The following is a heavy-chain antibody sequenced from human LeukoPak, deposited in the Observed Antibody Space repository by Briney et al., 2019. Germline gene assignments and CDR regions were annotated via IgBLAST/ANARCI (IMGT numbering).Heavy chain of an antibody. J-gene: IGHJ4*02. CDR2: INPDGSTI. Sequence: GGSLRLSCAASGFTFSNYWVHWVRQAPGKGLVWVSRINPDGSTINYADSVKGRFTISRDSSKNTLYLQMNSLRVEDTAVYYCARDSLIMTRVVRGYFDYWGQGTLVTVSS. CDR1: GFTFSNYW. V-gene: IGHV3-74*01. CDR3: ARDSLIMTRVVRGYFDY. D-gene: IGHD4-23*01.